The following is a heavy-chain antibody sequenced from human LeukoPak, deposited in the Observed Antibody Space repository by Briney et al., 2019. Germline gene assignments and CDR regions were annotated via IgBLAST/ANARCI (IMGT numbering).Heavy chain of an antibody. CDR3: ARLRRFYYDSSGYYYYFDY. Sequence: TSETLSLTCAVYGGSFSGYYWSWIRQPPGKGLEWIGEINHSGSTNYNPSLKSRVTISVDTSKNQFSLKLSSVTAADTAVYYCARLRRFYYDSSGYYYYFDYWGQGTLVTVSS. CDR1: GGSFSGYY. D-gene: IGHD3-22*01. CDR2: INHSGST. V-gene: IGHV4-34*01. J-gene: IGHJ4*02.